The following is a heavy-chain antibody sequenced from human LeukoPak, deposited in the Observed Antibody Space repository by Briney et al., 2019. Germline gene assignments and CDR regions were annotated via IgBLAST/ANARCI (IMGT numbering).Heavy chain of an antibody. CDR2: ISSSSSTI. Sequence: GGSLRLSCAASGFTFSSYSMNWVRQAPGKGLEWVSYISSSSSTIYYADSVKGRFTISRDNAKNSLYLQMISLRAEDTAVYYCARDAFQGYAFDIWGQGTMVTVSS. D-gene: IGHD2/OR15-2a*01. CDR1: GFTFSSYS. CDR3: ARDAFQGYAFDI. J-gene: IGHJ3*02. V-gene: IGHV3-48*04.